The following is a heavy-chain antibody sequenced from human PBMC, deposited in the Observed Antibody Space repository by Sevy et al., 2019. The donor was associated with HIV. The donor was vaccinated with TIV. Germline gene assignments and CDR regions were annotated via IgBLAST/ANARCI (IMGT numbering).Heavy chain of an antibody. CDR2: ISYDGSNK. CDR3: ARDLEVYGGWEQTSQGMDV. J-gene: IGHJ6*02. V-gene: IGHV3-30-3*01. D-gene: IGHD1-26*01. Sequence: GGSLRLSCVVSGFTFSNSAMHWVRQAPGKGLEWVAVISYDGSNKYYADSVRGRFTISRDSSKNTLYLQMNSLRPEDTAVYYCARDLEVYGGWEQTSQGMDVWGQGTTVTVSS. CDR1: GFTFSNSA.